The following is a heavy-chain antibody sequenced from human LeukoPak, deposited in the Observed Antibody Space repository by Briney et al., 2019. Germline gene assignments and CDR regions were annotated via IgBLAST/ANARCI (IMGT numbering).Heavy chain of an antibody. Sequence: SETLSLTCAVSGGPFRGFFWSWIRQAPGKGLGWIAEVSHGGTSNYNPSLKSRITISVDTSKSQFSLKLTSVTAADTAVYHGARGIFYGGRNQYIWFDLWGQGTLVTVSS. CDR3: ARGIFYGGRNQYIWFDL. CDR1: GGPFRGFF. J-gene: IGHJ5*02. CDR2: VSHGGTS. V-gene: IGHV4-34*01. D-gene: IGHD4-23*01.